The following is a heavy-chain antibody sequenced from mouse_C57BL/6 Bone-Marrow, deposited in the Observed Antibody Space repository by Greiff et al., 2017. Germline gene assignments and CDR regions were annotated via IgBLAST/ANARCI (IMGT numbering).Heavy chain of an antibody. CDR3: ARLRRRWYFDV. CDR2: IDPSDSYT. Sequence: QVQLQQPGAELVRPGTSVKLSCKASGYTFTSYWMHWVKQRPGQGLEWIGVIDPSDSYTNYHQKVKGKATLTVDTSYSTAYMQLSSLTSEDSAVYYCARLRRRWYFDVWGTGTTVTVSS. V-gene: IGHV1-59*01. D-gene: IGHD1-2*01. J-gene: IGHJ1*03. CDR1: GYTFTSYW.